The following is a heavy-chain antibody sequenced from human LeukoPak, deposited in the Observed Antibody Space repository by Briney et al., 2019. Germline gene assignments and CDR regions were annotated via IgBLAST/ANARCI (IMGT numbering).Heavy chain of an antibody. Sequence: SETLSLTCTVSGGSLSSADYYWSWLRQPPGTGLEWIGYGYYSGRTYYNPSLKSRLTISLDTSKNHFSLNLSSVTAADTAVYFCARDVRRRGASNYFDNWGQGTLVTVSS. J-gene: IGHJ4*02. CDR2: GYYSGRT. D-gene: IGHD2-2*01. V-gene: IGHV4-30-4*08. CDR3: ARDVRRRGASNYFDN. CDR1: GGSLSSADYY.